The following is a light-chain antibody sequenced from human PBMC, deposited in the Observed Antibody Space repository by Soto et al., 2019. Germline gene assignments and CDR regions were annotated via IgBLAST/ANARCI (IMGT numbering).Light chain of an antibody. CDR1: QSVSSSY. Sequence: EIVLTQSPGTLSLSPGERATLSCRASQSVSSSYLAWYQQKPGQAPRLLIYGASSRATGIPDRFSGSGSGTAFTLTISRLEPEDFAVDYCQQYGSSPKMYTFGQGTKLEIK. V-gene: IGKV3-20*01. CDR3: QQYGSSPKMYT. CDR2: GAS. J-gene: IGKJ2*01.